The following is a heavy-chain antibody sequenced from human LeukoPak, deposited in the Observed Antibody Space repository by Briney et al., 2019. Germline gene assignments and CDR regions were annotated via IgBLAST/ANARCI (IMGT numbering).Heavy chain of an antibody. V-gene: IGHV1-18*01. CDR3: SRDEKRMEANFDF. CDR2: ISGNNGKT. D-gene: IGHD1-1*01. J-gene: IGHJ4*02. CDR1: GYTFTSYG. Sequence: ASVTVSCKASGYTFTSYGVSWVRQAPGQGLEWMGWISGNNGKTNYAQTFQGRVIMTTDTSTSTAYLELRSLRSDDTAVYYCSRDEKRMEANFDFWGQGTLVTVSS.